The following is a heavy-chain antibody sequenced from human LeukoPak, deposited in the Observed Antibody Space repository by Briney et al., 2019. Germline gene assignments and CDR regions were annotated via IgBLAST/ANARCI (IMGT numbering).Heavy chain of an antibody. CDR3: ARVKVGGGASLFDY. D-gene: IGHD1-26*01. CDR2: IYYSGTT. V-gene: IGHV4-39*07. Sequence: SETLSLTCTVSGGSISSSPYYWGWIRQPPGKGLEWIGSIYYSGTTHYNPSLESRVTISVDTSKNQFSLKLASVTAADTAVYYCARVKVGGGASLFDYWGQGTLVTVSS. CDR1: GGSISSSPYY. J-gene: IGHJ4*02.